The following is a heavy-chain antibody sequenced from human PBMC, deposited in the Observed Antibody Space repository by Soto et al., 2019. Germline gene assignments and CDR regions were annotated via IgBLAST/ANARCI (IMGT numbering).Heavy chain of an antibody. Sequence: GGSLRLSCAASGFTFSSYAMSWVRQAPGKGLEWVSAISGSGGSTYDADSVRGRFTISRNNSKNTLYLQMNSLVAEDTDVYYCAKVSNYDFWSGYYEYFQHWGQGTLVTVSS. V-gene: IGHV3-23*01. CDR3: AKVSNYDFWSGYYEYFQH. D-gene: IGHD3-3*01. CDR1: GFTFSSYA. J-gene: IGHJ1*01. CDR2: ISGSGGST.